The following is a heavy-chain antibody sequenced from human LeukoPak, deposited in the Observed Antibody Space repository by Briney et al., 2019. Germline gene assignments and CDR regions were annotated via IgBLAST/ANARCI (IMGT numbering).Heavy chain of an antibody. Sequence: SETLSLTCAVYGGSFSDYYWSWIRQPPGKGLEWIGEINHSGGTNYNPSLESRVTISEDTSKNQFSLMLTSVTAADTAVYYCARVVYSHYWPEGMDVWGQGTTVTVSS. V-gene: IGHV4-34*01. J-gene: IGHJ6*02. D-gene: IGHD4-11*01. CDR1: GGSFSDYY. CDR3: ARVVYSHYWPEGMDV. CDR2: INHSGGT.